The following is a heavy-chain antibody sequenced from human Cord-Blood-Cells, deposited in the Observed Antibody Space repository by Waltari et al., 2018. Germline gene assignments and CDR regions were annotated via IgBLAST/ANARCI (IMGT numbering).Heavy chain of an antibody. J-gene: IGHJ6*03. CDR1: GGSISSGGYY. CDR3: ARDVSGYDYYMDV. V-gene: IGHV4-31*03. D-gene: IGHD1-26*01. CDR2: IYYSGIT. Sequence: QVQLQESGPGLVKPSQTLSLTCTVSGGSISSGGYYWSWIRQHPGKGLEWIGYIYYSGITYYNPSLKNRVTISVDTSKNQFSLKLSSVTAADTAVYYCARDVSGYDYYMDVWGKGTTVTVSS.